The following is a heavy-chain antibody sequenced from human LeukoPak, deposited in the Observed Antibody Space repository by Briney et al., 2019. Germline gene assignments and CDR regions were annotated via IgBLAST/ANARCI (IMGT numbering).Heavy chain of an antibody. J-gene: IGHJ4*02. V-gene: IGHV1-69*06. Sequence: SVKVSCKASGGTFSSYAISWVRQAPGQGLEWMGGIIPIFGTANYAQKFQGRVTITADKSTSTAYMELSSLRSEDTAVYYCARGTLRGPLGSSLDYWGQGTLVTVSS. CDR1: GGTFSSYA. CDR2: IIPIFGTA. D-gene: IGHD6-13*01. CDR3: ARGTLRGPLGSSLDY.